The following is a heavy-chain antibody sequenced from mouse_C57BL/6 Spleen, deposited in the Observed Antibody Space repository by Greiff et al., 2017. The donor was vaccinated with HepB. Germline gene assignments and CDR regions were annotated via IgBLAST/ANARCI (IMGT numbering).Heavy chain of an antibody. CDR2: INPNNGGT. CDR1: GYTFTDYY. D-gene: IGHD1-1*01. J-gene: IGHJ4*01. V-gene: IGHV1-26*01. CDR3: AREGITTVPMDY. Sequence: VQLQQSGPELVKPGASVKISCKASGYTFTDYYMNWVKQSHGKSLEWIGDINPNNGGTSYNQKFKGKATLTVDKSSSTAYMELRSLTSEDSAVYYCAREGITTVPMDYWGQGTSVTVSS.